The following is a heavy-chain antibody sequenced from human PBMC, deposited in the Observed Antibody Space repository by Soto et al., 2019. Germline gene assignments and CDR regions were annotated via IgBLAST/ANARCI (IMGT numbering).Heavy chain of an antibody. J-gene: IGHJ5*02. V-gene: IGHV4-59*01. CDR2: IYYSGST. CDR1: GGSISSYY. CDR3: ARGSATIFGVVIPNWFDP. D-gene: IGHD3-3*01. Sequence: SETLSLTCTVSGGSISSYYWSWIRQPPGKGLEWIGYIYYSGSTNYNPSLKSRVTISVDTSKNQFSLKLSSVTAADTAVYYCARGSATIFGVVIPNWFDPWGQGTLVTVSS.